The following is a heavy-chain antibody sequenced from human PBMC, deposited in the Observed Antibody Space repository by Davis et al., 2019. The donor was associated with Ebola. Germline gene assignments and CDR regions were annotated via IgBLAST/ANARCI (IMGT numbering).Heavy chain of an antibody. D-gene: IGHD3-10*01. V-gene: IGHV4-34*01. CDR1: GGSFRGYY. Sequence: MPSETLSPPFAVHGGSFRGYYWSWIRQSPGKGLEWIGEINHSGRTNYNPSLKSRVTISVDTSKNQFSLKLSSVTAADTAVYYCARGGLIWFGRSFQHWGQGTLVTVSS. CDR2: INHSGRT. J-gene: IGHJ1*01. CDR3: ARGGLIWFGRSFQH.